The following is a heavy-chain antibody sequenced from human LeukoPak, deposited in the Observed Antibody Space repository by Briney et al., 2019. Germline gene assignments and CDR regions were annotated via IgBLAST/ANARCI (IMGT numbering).Heavy chain of an antibody. V-gene: IGHV1-2*02. Sequence: ASVKVSCKASGYIFTDYYMHWVRQAPGQGLEWMGWINPNSGGTKYAQKFQGRVTMTRDTSISAAYMELSRLRSDDTAVYYCARERYENYSWGQGTLVTISS. CDR3: ARERYENYS. D-gene: IGHD4-11*01. CDR1: GYIFTDYY. J-gene: IGHJ4*02. CDR2: INPNSGGT.